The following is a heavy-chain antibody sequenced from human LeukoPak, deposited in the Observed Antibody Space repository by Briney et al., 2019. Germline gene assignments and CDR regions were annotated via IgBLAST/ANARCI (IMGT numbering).Heavy chain of an antibody. CDR1: GFTFSSYW. J-gene: IGHJ4*02. CDR2: IKEDGSEK. V-gene: IGHV3-7*01. CDR3: ARVGALSSSWLLY. Sequence: GGSLRLSCAASGFTFSSYWMGWVRQAPGKGLEWVAKIKEDGSEKYYVDSVKGRFTISRDNAKNSLYLQMNSLRAEDTAVYFCARVGALSSSWLLYWGQGTLVTVSS. D-gene: IGHD6-13*01.